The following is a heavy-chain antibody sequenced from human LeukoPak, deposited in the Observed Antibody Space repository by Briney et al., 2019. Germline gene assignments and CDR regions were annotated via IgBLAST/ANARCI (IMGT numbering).Heavy chain of an antibody. CDR2: ISGGSGST. V-gene: IGHV3-23*01. J-gene: IGHJ6*03. D-gene: IGHD4-23*01. CDR3: AKLGGNSNFYYYYMDV. CDR1: GFTFSSYA. Sequence: GGSLRLSCAASGFTFSSYAKSWVRQAPGKGLEWVSTISGGSGSTFFADSVKGRFTISRDNSKGTLYLQMNSLRAEDTAVYSCAKLGGNSNFYYYYMDVWGKGTTVTVSS.